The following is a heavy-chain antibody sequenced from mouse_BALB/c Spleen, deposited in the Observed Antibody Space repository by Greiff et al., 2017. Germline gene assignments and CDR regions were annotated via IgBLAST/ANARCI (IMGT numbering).Heavy chain of an antibody. D-gene: IGHD2-3*01. CDR1: GYTFTSYV. J-gene: IGHJ4*01. V-gene: IGHV1-14*01. CDR2: INPYNDGT. CDR3: ARGSSYDGYFYAMDY. Sequence: EVQVVESGPELVKPGASVKMSCKASGYTFTSYVMHWVKQKPGQGLEWIGYINPYNDGTKYNEKFKGKATLTSDKSSSTAYMELSSLTSEDSAVYYCARGSSYDGYFYAMDYWGQGTSVTVSS.